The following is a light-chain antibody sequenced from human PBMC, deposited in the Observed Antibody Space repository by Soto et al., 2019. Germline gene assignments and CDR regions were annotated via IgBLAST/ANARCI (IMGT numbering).Light chain of an antibody. CDR1: QSITNY. CDR2: DAS. V-gene: IGKV3-20*01. Sequence: EIVLTQSPGTLSLSPGERATLSCRASQSITNYLAWYQQKPGQAPRLLIFDASTRATGIADRFSGSGSGTDFTLTISRLEPEDFAVYYCQQYGSSPRTFGHGTKVEIK. CDR3: QQYGSSPRT. J-gene: IGKJ1*01.